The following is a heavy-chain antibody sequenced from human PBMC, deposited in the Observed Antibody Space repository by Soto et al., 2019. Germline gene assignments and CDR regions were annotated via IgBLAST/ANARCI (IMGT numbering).Heavy chain of an antibody. Sequence: AGGSLRLSCAASGFTFSSYWMSWFRRAPGKGLEWVANIKQDGSEKYSVDSVKGRFTISRDNAKNSLYLQMNSLRAEDTALYFCARAPRMAPFDIWGQGTMVTVSS. V-gene: IGHV3-7*01. CDR1: GFTFSSYW. CDR3: ARAPRMAPFDI. J-gene: IGHJ3*02. CDR2: IKQDGSEK.